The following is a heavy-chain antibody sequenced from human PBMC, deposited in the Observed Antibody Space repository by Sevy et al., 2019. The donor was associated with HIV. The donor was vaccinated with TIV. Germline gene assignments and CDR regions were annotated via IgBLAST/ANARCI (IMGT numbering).Heavy chain of an antibody. CDR2: ISSRSSFT. V-gene: IGHV3-11*06. J-gene: IGHJ3*01. CDR3: ARGAYDV. CDR1: GFTFGDYY. Sequence: GGSLRLSCVGSGFTFGDYYISWIRQAPGKGLEWVSYISSRSSFTNYTDSVRGRFTISRDNAKNEVFLQMNSLRAEDTGVYYCARGAYDVWGQGTTVTVSS.